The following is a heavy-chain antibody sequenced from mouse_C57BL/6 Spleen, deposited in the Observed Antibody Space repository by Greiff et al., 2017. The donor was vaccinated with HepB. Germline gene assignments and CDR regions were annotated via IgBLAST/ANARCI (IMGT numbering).Heavy chain of an antibody. V-gene: IGHV1-64*01. CDR2: IHPNSGST. CDR1: GYTFTSYW. CDR3: ARRGLLYAMDD. J-gene: IGHJ4*01. Sequence: VQLQQSGAELVKPGASVKLSCKASGYTFTSYWMHWVKQRPGQGLEWIGMIHPNSGSTNYNEKFKSKATLTVDKSSSTAYMQLSSLTSEDSAVYYCARRGLLYAMDDWGQGTSVTVAS.